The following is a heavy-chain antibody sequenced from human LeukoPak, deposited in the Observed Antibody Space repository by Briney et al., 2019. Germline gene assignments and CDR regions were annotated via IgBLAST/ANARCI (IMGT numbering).Heavy chain of an antibody. CDR1: GGSISSYY. D-gene: IGHD1-1*01. V-gene: IGHV4-59*12. J-gene: IGHJ4*02. CDR3: ARDRGPGTPGYFDY. Sequence: SETLSLTCIVSGGSISSYYWNWIRQPPGKGLEWIGYIYDSGTTNYNPSLKSRVTMSVDTSKNQFSLKLSSVTAADTAVFYCARDRGPGTPGYFDYWGQGTLVTVSS. CDR2: IYDSGTT.